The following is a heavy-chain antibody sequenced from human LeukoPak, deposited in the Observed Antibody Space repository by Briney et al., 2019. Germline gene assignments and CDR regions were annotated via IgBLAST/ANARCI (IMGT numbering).Heavy chain of an antibody. D-gene: IGHD2-2*01. J-gene: IGHJ6*03. V-gene: IGHV1-2*02. CDR2: INPNSGGT. CDR1: GYTFTSYD. Sequence: ASVKVSCKASGYTFTSYDINWVRQATGQGLEWMGWINPNSGGTNYAQKFQGRVTMTRDTSISTAYMELSRLRSDDTAVYYCASLGYCSSTSCYAMIYYMDVWGKGTTVTVSS. CDR3: ASLGYCSSTSCYAMIYYMDV.